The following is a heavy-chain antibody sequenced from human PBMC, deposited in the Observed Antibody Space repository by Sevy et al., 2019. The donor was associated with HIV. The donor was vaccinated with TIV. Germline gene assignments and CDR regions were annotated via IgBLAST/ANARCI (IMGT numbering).Heavy chain of an antibody. CDR3: ASFYGADAFDI. D-gene: IGHD4-17*01. CDR2: INSDGSST. V-gene: IGHV3-74*01. J-gene: IGHJ3*02. Sequence: GGSLRLSCAASGFTFSSYWVHWVRQAPGKGLVWVSRINSDGSSTSYADSVKGRFTISRDNAKNTLYLQMNSLRAEDTAVYYCASFYGADAFDIWGQGTMVTVSS. CDR1: GFTFSSYW.